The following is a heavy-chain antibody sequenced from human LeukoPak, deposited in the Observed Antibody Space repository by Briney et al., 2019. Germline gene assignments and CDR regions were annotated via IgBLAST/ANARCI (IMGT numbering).Heavy chain of an antibody. CDR1: DGSFSGYY. Sequence: SETLSLTCAVYDGSFSGYYWSWIRQPPAKGLEWIGEINHSGSTNYNPSPKSRVTISVDTSKTQFSLKLNSVTAADTAMYYCARYSGYYLSYFDYWGQGTLVTVSS. V-gene: IGHV4-34*01. CDR3: ARYSGYYLSYFDY. D-gene: IGHD3-22*01. CDR2: INHSGST. J-gene: IGHJ4*02.